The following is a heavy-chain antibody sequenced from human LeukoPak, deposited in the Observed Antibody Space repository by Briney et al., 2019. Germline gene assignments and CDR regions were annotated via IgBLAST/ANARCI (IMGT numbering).Heavy chain of an antibody. CDR1: VYTFTIYG. V-gene: IGHV1-18*01. Sequence: GASVKVSCKSSVYTFTIYGISWARQAPGQGLEWMGWISAYNGNTNYAQKLQGRVTMTTDTSTSTAYMELRSLRSDDTAVYYCARVGLGSSYYWGQGTLVTVSS. CDR3: ARVGLGSSYY. J-gene: IGHJ4*02. D-gene: IGHD3/OR15-3a*01. CDR2: ISAYNGNT.